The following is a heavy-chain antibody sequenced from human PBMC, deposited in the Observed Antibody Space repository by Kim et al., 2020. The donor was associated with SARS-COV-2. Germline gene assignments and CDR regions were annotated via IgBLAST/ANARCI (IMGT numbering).Heavy chain of an antibody. V-gene: IGHV3-30*18. CDR1: GFTFSSYG. CDR2: ISYDGSNK. Sequence: GGSLRLSCAASGFTFSSYGMHWVRQAPGKGLEWVAVISYDGSNKYYADSVKGRFTISRDNSKNTLYLQMNSLRAEDTAVYYCAKDRSSTSWDEDYAFDIWRQGTMVTVSS. D-gene: IGHD2-2*01. CDR3: AKDRSSTSWDEDYAFDI. J-gene: IGHJ3*02.